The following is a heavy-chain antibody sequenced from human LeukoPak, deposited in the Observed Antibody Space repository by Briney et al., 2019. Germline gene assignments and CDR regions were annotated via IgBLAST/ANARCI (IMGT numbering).Heavy chain of an antibody. J-gene: IGHJ4*02. D-gene: IGHD4-23*01. V-gene: IGHV3-23*01. Sequence: GGSLRLSCVASGFTFSSYAMAWVRQAPGKGLEWVSSISGSGSSTYYADSVKGRFTISRDNSKNTLYLQLNSLRVEDTAIYYCLKNRGYGGTSPLADYWGQGTLVTVSS. CDR3: LKNRGYGGTSPLADY. CDR2: ISGSGSST. CDR1: GFTFSSYA.